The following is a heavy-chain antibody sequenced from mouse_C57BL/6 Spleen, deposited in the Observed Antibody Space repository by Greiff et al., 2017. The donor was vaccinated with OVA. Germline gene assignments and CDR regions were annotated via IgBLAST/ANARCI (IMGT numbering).Heavy chain of an antibody. Sequence: VTLQESGPELVKPGASVKISCKASGYAFSSSWMNWVKQRPGKGLEWIGRIYPGDGDTNYNGKFKGKATLTADKSSSTAYMQLSSLTSEDSAVYFCARSFDYPYAMDYWGQGTSVTVSS. D-gene: IGHD2-4*01. CDR3: ARSFDYPYAMDY. J-gene: IGHJ4*01. V-gene: IGHV1-82*01. CDR2: IYPGDGDT. CDR1: GYAFSSSW.